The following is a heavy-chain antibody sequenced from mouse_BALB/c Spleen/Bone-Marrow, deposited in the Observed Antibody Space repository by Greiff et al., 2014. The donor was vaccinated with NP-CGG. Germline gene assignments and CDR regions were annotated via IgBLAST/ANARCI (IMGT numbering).Heavy chain of an antibody. CDR1: GFTFSNFA. Sequence: VQLKESGGGLVKPGGSLKLSCAASGFTFSNFAMSWVRQTPDKGLEWVASISSGGSAYYPDSVKGRLSISRDNARDILFLQMSSLRSEDTAMYYCARGYDYDFDYWGQGATLTVSS. CDR3: ARGYDYDFDY. D-gene: IGHD2-4*01. CDR2: ISSGGSA. V-gene: IGHV5-6-5*01. J-gene: IGHJ2*01.